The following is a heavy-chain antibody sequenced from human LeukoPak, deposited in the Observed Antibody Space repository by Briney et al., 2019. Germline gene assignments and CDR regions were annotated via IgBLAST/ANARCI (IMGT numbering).Heavy chain of an antibody. J-gene: IGHJ4*02. CDR1: GFTFSSCA. Sequence: GGSLRLSCAASGFTFSSCAMSWVRQAPGKGLEWVSTIIDSGNSIYYADSAEGRFTISRDNSKNTLYLQMNSLRAGDTAVYYCAKDPIFSGSYGVFDYWGMGTLVTVSS. CDR2: IIDSGNSI. CDR3: AKDPIFSGSYGVFDY. V-gene: IGHV3-23*01. D-gene: IGHD1-26*01.